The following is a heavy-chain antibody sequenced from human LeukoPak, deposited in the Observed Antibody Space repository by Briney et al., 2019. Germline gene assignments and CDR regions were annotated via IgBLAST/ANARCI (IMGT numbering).Heavy chain of an antibody. CDR3: ARDFSAVRYPQFHYYYGMDV. J-gene: IGHJ6*02. Sequence: GGSLRLSCAASGFTFSSYWMHWVRQAPGKGLVWVSRINSDGSSTSYADSVKGRFTISRDNAKNTLYLQMNSLRAEDTAVYYCARDFSAVRYPQFHYYYGMDVWGQGTTVTVSS. D-gene: IGHD3-10*01. CDR1: GFTFSSYW. CDR2: INSDGSST. V-gene: IGHV3-74*01.